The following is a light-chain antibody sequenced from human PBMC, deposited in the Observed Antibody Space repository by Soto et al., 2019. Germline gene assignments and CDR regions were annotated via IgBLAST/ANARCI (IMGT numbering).Light chain of an antibody. Sequence: QSVLTQPPSVSAAPGQKVTISCSGSSSNIGGNSVSWYQQLPGTAPKLLIYDDNKRPSGIPDRFSGSKSGTSATLGITGFQNGDEADYYCGTWDNSMDAYVFGAGTKVTVL. CDR3: GTWDNSMDAYV. J-gene: IGLJ1*01. CDR1: SSNIGGNS. V-gene: IGLV1-51*01. CDR2: DDN.